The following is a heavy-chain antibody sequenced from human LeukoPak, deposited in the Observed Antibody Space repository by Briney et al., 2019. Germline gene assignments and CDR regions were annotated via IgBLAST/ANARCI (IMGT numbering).Heavy chain of an antibody. D-gene: IGHD1-26*01. CDR2: ITSGSTYI. Sequence: GGSLRLSCAASGFTFSRYTVNWVRQAPGKGLEWVASITSGSTYIYYADSVKGRFTISRDNAKNSLYLHMNSLSAEDTAVYYCTSGTGSYDYWGQGTRVTDSS. CDR1: GFTFSRYT. J-gene: IGHJ4*02. V-gene: IGHV3-21*01. CDR3: TSGTGSYDY.